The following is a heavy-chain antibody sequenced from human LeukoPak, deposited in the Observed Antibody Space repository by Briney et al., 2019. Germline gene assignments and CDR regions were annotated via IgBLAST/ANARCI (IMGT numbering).Heavy chain of an antibody. V-gene: IGHV3-23*01. CDR3: AKTLRGYTFGHAFHI. CDR2: ISGTGGST. CDR1: GFTFSIYA. Sequence: GGSLRLSCAASGFTFSIYAMSWVRQAPGKGLEWVSSISGTGGSTYYADSVKGRFTISRDNSKNTLDLQMNSLRAEDTAVYYCAKTLRGYTFGHAFHIWGQGTMVTASS. D-gene: IGHD5-18*01. J-gene: IGHJ3*02.